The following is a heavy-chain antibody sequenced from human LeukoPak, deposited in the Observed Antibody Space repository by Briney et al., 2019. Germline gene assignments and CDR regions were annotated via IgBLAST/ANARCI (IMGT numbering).Heavy chain of an antibody. Sequence: GGSLRLSCAASGFTFSDYYMSWIRQAPGKGLEWVSYISSSGSTIYYADSVKGRFTISRDNAKNSLYPQMNGLRAKDTAVYYCARGPPIYCSGGSCYDYWGQGTLVTVSS. D-gene: IGHD2-15*01. J-gene: IGHJ4*02. V-gene: IGHV3-11*01. CDR1: GFTFSDYY. CDR3: ARGPPIYCSGGSCYDY. CDR2: ISSSGSTI.